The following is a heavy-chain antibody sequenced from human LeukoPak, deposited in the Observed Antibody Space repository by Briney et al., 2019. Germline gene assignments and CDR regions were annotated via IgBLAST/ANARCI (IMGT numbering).Heavy chain of an antibody. Sequence: GASVKVSCKASGYTFTSYDSIWVRQAPGHGLEWMGWMNPNSGNTGYAQKFQGRVTMTRNTSIRTAYMELTSLTSEDTAVYYCARPGSYCSGGTCSSAHAMDVWGQGTTVTVSS. CDR1: GYTFTSYD. CDR3: ARPGSYCSGGTCSSAHAMDV. D-gene: IGHD2-15*01. V-gene: IGHV1-8*01. J-gene: IGHJ6*01. CDR2: MNPNSGNT.